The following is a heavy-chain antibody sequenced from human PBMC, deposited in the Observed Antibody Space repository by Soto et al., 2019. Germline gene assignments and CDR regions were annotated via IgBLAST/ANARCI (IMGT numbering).Heavy chain of an antibody. J-gene: IGHJ3*02. D-gene: IGHD3-22*01. Sequence: QVQLVESGGGVVQPGRSLRLSCAASGFTFSSYAMHWVRQAPGKGLEWVAVISYDGSNKYYADSVKGRFTISRDNSKNTLYLQMNSLRDEDTAVYYCARLAFYDSSGYYSGAFDIWGQGTMVTVSS. CDR3: ARLAFYDSSGYYSGAFDI. V-gene: IGHV3-30-3*01. CDR1: GFTFSSYA. CDR2: ISYDGSNK.